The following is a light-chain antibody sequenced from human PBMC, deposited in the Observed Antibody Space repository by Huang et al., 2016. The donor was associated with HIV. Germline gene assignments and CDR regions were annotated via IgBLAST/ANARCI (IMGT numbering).Light chain of an antibody. CDR1: PSVSSSY. CDR2: GAS. Sequence: DIVLTQSPGTLFLSPGERATLSCRASPSVSSSYLAWYQQNTGQAPRLVIHGASSRATGIPDRFSGSGSGTDFTITISRLEPEDVAVYYCQQYGTSPQTFGQGTKVEIK. CDR3: QQYGTSPQT. J-gene: IGKJ1*01. V-gene: IGKV3-20*01.